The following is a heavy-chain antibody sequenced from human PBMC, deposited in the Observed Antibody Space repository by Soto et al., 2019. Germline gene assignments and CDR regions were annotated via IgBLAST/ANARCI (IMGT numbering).Heavy chain of an antibody. V-gene: IGHV3-30-3*01. Sequence: QVQLVESGGGVVQPGRSLRLSCAASGFTFSSYAMHWVRQAPGKGLEWVAVISYDGSNKYYADSVKGRFTISRDNSKNTRYLQMNSLRAEDTAVYDCAREGGYSYAIDYWGQGTLVTVSS. J-gene: IGHJ4*02. CDR2: ISYDGSNK. CDR3: AREGGYSYAIDY. D-gene: IGHD5-18*01. CDR1: GFTFSSYA.